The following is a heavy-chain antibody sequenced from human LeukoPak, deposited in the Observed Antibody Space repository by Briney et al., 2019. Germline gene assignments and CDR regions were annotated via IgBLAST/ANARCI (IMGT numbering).Heavy chain of an antibody. V-gene: IGHV4-4*07. D-gene: IGHD5-18*01. CDR2: IYTSGST. CDR3: ARDCYTPGYSYAYDLCWFDP. J-gene: IGHJ5*02. Sequence: SETLSLTCTVSGGSISSYYWSWIRQPAGKGLEWIGRIYTSGSTNYNPSLKSRVTMSVDTSKNQFSLKLSSVTAADTAVYYCARDCYTPGYSYAYDLCWFDPWGQGTLVTVSS. CDR1: GGSISSYY.